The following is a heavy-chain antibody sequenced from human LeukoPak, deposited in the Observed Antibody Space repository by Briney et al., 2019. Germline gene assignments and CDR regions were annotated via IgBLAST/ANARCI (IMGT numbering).Heavy chain of an antibody. CDR2: INPSGGST. D-gene: IGHD6-13*01. J-gene: IGHJ3*02. CDR1: GYTFTSYY. Sequence: ASVKVSCKASGYTFTSYYMHWVRQAPGQGLEWMGIINPSGGSTSYAQKFQGRVTMTRDMSTSTVYMELSSLRSEDTAVYYCARVLRVYGSSWGDAFDIWGQGTMVTVSS. CDR3: ARVLRVYGSSWGDAFDI. V-gene: IGHV1-46*01.